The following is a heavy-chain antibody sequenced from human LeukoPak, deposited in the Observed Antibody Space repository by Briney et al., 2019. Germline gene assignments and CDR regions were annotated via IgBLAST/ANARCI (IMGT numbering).Heavy chain of an antibody. CDR3: ARDAYYFDY. CDR1: GFTFSSNW. CDR2: INSDGSRT. Sequence: GGSLRLSCAASGFTFSSNWMHWVRQAPGKGLVWVSRINSDGSRTSYVDSVKGRFTISRDNAKNTLYLQMNSLRVEDTAVYYCARDAYYFDYWGQGTLVTVSS. J-gene: IGHJ4*02. V-gene: IGHV3-74*01.